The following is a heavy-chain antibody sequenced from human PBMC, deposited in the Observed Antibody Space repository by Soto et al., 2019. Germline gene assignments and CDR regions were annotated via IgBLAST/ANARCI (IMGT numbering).Heavy chain of an antibody. CDR1: GFKFRNYA. CDR2: IWFDGSKK. J-gene: IGHJ5*01. Sequence: GGSLRLSCAASGFKFRNYAIHWVRQAPGKGLEWLAVIWFDGSKKYYADSVKGRFTISRDNSKNTVYLGMNSLTADDSGVFYCARAHPMMILDRFDSWGQGTLVAVSS. CDR3: ARAHPMMILDRFDS. D-gene: IGHD3-16*01. V-gene: IGHV3-33*01.